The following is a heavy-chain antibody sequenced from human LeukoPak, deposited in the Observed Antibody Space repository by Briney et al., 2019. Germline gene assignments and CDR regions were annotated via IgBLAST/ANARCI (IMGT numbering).Heavy chain of an antibody. CDR2: INPNSGGT. D-gene: IGHD3-22*01. CDR3: ARDLGYYDSSAPRSNAFDI. J-gene: IGHJ3*02. V-gene: IGHV1-2*04. Sequence: ASVKVSCKAAGYTFTGYYMHWVRQAPGQGLEWMGWINPNSGGTNHAQKLQGWVTMTRDTSISTAYMELSRLRSDDTAVYYCARDLGYYDSSAPRSNAFDIWGQGTMVTVSS. CDR1: GYTFTGYY.